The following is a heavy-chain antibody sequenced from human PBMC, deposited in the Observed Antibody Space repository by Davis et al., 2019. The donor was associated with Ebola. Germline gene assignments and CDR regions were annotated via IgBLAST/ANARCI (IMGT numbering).Heavy chain of an antibody. CDR2: INPSGGST. D-gene: IGHD2-2*01. J-gene: IGHJ6*03. CDR3: ARRQAYCTTGSCYRYRDYYMDV. Sequence: ASVKVSCKASGYTFTSYYMHWVRQAPGQGLEWMGIINPSGGSTSYAQKFQGRVTITRDTSINTAYMELSSLTSDGTAVYYCARRQAYCTTGSCYRYRDYYMDVWGKGTTVTVSS. CDR1: GYTFTSYY. V-gene: IGHV1-46*01.